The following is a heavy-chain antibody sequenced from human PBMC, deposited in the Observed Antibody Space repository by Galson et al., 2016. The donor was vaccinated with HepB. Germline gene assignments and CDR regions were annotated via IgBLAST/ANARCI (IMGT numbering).Heavy chain of an antibody. V-gene: IGHV3-33*01. CDR2: IWFDASNK. J-gene: IGHJ6*02. Sequence: SLRLSCAASGFMFSNYGMHWVRQAPGKGLEWVAVIWFDASNKYHGDSAKGRFTISRDNSKNMLYLQMNSLRAEDTAVYYCARDRDYVWGSYRYPNYYGMDVWGQGTTVTVSS. CDR3: ARDRDYVWGSYRYPNYYGMDV. CDR1: GFMFSNYG. D-gene: IGHD3-16*02.